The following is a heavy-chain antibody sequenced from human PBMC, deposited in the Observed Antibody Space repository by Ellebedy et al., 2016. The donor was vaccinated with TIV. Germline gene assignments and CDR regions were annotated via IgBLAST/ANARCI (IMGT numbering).Heavy chain of an antibody. CDR1: GGTFSSYP. CDR2: ILPILGIA. V-gene: IGHV1-69*02. D-gene: IGHD1-1*01. CDR3: AAGNDGGWFDP. Sequence: AASVQVSCKASGGTFSSYPISWVRQAPGQGLEWMGMILPILGIANYAQKFQRRVTITADKSTSIAYMELSSLRSEDTAVYYCAAGNDGGWFDPWGQGTLVTVSS. J-gene: IGHJ5*02.